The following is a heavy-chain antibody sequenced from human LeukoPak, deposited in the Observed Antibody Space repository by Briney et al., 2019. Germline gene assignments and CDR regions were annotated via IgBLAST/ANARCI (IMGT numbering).Heavy chain of an antibody. D-gene: IGHD2-15*01. CDR3: ASGYCSANRCYRGY. Sequence: SETLSLTCTVSGGSISSYYWSWIRQPPGKGLEWIGYIYYSGSTNYNPSLKSRVTISVDTSKNQFSLKLSSVTAADTAVYYCASGYCSANRCYRGYWGQGALVTVSS. J-gene: IGHJ4*02. CDR1: GGSISSYY. V-gene: IGHV4-59*01. CDR2: IYYSGST.